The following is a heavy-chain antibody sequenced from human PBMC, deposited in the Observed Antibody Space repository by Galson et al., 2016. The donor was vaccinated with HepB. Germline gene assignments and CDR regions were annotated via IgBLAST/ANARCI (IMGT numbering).Heavy chain of an antibody. CDR2: ISGRSGKA. Sequence: SLRLSCAASGFTFYTYTMSWVRQAPGKGLEWVSTISGRSGKAYYADSIKGRFIISRDNSKNTLYLQMTSLRAEDTAVYYCATLIPPIDHFDSSGPYYFDHWGQGTLITVSS. CDR1: GFTFYTYT. J-gene: IGHJ4*02. V-gene: IGHV3-23*01. D-gene: IGHD3-22*01. CDR3: ATLIPPIDHFDSSGPYYFDH.